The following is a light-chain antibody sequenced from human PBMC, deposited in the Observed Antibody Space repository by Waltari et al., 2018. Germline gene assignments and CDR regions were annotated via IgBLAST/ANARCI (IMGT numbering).Light chain of an antibody. CDR2: KAS. Sequence: DVQMTQSPSTLYASVGDRVTITCRASQSIYNWLAWYQQKPGKAPKLLIYKASSLESGVPSRVSGSGSGTEFTLTISSLQPDDFVTYYCQHYENYPWTFGQGTKVEIK. V-gene: IGKV1-5*03. J-gene: IGKJ1*01. CDR3: QHYENYPWT. CDR1: QSIYNW.